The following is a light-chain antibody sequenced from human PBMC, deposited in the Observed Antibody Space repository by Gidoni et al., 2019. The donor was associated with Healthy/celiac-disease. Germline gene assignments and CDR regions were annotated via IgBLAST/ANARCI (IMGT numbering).Light chain of an antibody. V-gene: IGKV1-39*01. Sequence: DIQMTQSPSSLSASVGDRVTITCRASQSISSYLHWYQQKPGKAPKLLIDSASSLQSGVPSRVSGSGSGTDFTLTISSLQPEDFVTYYCQQSYSTPWTFGQGTKVEIK. J-gene: IGKJ1*01. CDR3: QQSYSTPWT. CDR1: QSISSY. CDR2: SAS.